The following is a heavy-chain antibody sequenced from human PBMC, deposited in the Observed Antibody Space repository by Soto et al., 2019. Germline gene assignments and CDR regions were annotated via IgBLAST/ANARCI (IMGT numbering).Heavy chain of an antibody. D-gene: IGHD6-13*01. Sequence: ASVKVSCKASGYTFTGYYMHWVRQAPGQGLEWMGWINPNSGGTNYAQKFQGRVTMTRDTSISTAYMELSRLRSDDTAVYYCARDFSSSWYKKNWFDPWGQGTLVTVSS. CDR1: GYTFTGYY. CDR2: INPNSGGT. CDR3: ARDFSSSWYKKNWFDP. V-gene: IGHV1-2*02. J-gene: IGHJ5*02.